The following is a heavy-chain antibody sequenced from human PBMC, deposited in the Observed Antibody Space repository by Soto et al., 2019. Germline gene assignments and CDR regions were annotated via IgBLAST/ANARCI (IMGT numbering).Heavy chain of an antibody. CDR2: INHSGST. CDR1: GGSFSGYY. J-gene: IGHJ4*02. D-gene: IGHD3-22*01. CDR3: ARVGSSGYYPSAYFDY. V-gene: IGHV4-34*01. Sequence: SETLSLTCAVYGGSFSGYYWSWIRQPPGKGLEWIGEINHSGSTNYNPSLKSRVTISVDTSKNQFSLKLSSVTAADTAVYYCARVGSSGYYPSAYFDYWGQETLVTVSS.